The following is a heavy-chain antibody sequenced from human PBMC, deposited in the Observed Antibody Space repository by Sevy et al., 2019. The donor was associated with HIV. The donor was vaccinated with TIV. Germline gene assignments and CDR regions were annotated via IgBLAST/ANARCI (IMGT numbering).Heavy chain of an antibody. CDR3: ARDGGGDYFDY. V-gene: IGHV3-30*04. J-gene: IGHJ4*02. CDR2: ISYDKVNT. D-gene: IGHD3-16*01. CDR1: GFSFSRYA. Sequence: GGSLRLSCAASGFSFSRYAMHWIRQAPGKGLESVAVISYDKVNTYHSDSVKGRFTISRDNSKNTLYLQMNSLRLEDTAVYYCARDGGGDYFDYWGQGTLVTVSS.